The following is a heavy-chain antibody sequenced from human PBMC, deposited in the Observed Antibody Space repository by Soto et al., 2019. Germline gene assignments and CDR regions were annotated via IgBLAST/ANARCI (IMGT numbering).Heavy chain of an antibody. J-gene: IGHJ1*01. CDR2: IKSKTDGGTT. CDR3: TTDHNGEYYYDSSGTSASEYFQH. V-gene: IGHV3-15*01. CDR1: GFTFSNAW. Sequence: PGGSLRLSCAASGFTFSNAWMSWVRQAPGKGLEWVGRIKSKTDGGTTDYAAPVKGRFTISRDDSKNTLYLQMNSLKTEDTAVYYCTTDHNGEYYYDSSGTSASEYFQHWGQGTLVTVSS. D-gene: IGHD3-22*01.